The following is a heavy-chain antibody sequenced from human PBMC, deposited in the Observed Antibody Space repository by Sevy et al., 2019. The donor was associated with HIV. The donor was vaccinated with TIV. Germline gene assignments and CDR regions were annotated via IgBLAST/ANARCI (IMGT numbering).Heavy chain of an antibody. Sequence: ASVKVSCKVSGYTLTKLSMHWVLQAPGKRLEWMGSFDPEDGERMYAQKFQGRVTLTEDTSADTAYMELSSLRSEDTAVYYCAATKDYYDNSGSPFDYWGQRTLVTVSS. CDR2: FDPEDGER. CDR3: AATKDYYDNSGSPFDY. V-gene: IGHV1-24*01. CDR1: GYTLTKLS. J-gene: IGHJ4*02. D-gene: IGHD3-22*01.